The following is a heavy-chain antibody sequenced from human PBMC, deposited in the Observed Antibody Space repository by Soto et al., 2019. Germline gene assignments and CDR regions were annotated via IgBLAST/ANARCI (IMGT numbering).Heavy chain of an antibody. CDR1: GFSLTTSGVG. V-gene: IGHV2-5*02. CDR3: AHRVLRTVFGLVTTTAIYFDF. CDR2: FYWDADK. Sequence: QITLNESGPTVVRPTETLTLTCRFSGFSLTTSGVGVGWIRQSPGKAPEWLALFYWDADKRYSASLKSRLTITKDTSKNQVVLTVSDLDPTDTATYYCAHRVLRTVFGLVTTTAIYFDFWGQGTPVAVSS. J-gene: IGHJ4*02. D-gene: IGHD3-3*01.